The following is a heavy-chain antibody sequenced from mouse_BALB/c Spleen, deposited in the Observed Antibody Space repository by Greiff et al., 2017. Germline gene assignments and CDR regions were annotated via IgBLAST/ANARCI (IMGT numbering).Heavy chain of an antibody. CDR2: INPSNGRT. CDR1: GYTFTSYW. CDR3: ARENGNYSWFDY. V-gene: IGHV1S81*02. D-gene: IGHD2-1*01. Sequence: VQLQQPGAELVKPGASVKLSCKASGYTFTSYWMHWVKQRPGQGLEWIGEINPSNGRTNYNEKFKSKATLTVDKSSSTAYMQLSSLTSEDSAVYYCARENGNYSWFDYWGQGTLVTVSA. J-gene: IGHJ3*01.